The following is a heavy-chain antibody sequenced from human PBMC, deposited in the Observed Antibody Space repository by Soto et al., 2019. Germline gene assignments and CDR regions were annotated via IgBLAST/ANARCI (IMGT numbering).Heavy chain of an antibody. D-gene: IGHD4-17*01. Sequence: PSETLSLTCAVSSGSISSSNWWSWVRQPPGKGLEWIGEIYHSGSTNYNPSLKSRVTISVDKSKNQFSLKLSSVTAADTAVYYCARRTYGTYWYFDLWGRGTLVTVSS. CDR3: ARRTYGTYWYFDL. V-gene: IGHV4-4*02. CDR2: IYHSGST. CDR1: SGSISSSNW. J-gene: IGHJ2*01.